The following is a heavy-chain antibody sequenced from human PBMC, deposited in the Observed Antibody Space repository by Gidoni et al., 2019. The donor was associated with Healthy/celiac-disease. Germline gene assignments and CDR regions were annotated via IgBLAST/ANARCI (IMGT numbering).Heavy chain of an antibody. CDR3: AVGGYCGGDCYWRGNWFDP. CDR2: ISPSCGTA. V-gene: IGHV1-69*01. CDR1: GGTFSSYP. D-gene: IGHD2-21*01. J-gene: IGHJ5*02. Sequence: QVQLVQSGAEVKKPGSSVKVSCKASGGTFSSYPISWVRQAPGQGLEWMGGISPSCGTANDAQKFQGRVTITADESTSTAYMELSSLRSEDTAVYDCAVGGYCGGDCYWRGNWFDPWGQGTLVTVSS.